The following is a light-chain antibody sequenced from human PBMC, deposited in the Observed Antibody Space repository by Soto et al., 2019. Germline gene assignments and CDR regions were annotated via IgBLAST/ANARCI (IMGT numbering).Light chain of an antibody. CDR2: GAF. V-gene: IGKV3-15*01. J-gene: IGKJ1*01. Sequence: EVVFAQSPGTLSVSPGERATFSCRASQSVRRNLDWYQQKPGQAPSLLIYGAFTRATGIPARLSGTGYGTELTITISSMQYEDFALYYCQQYNDWPLTFGQGTKVDIK. CDR1: QSVRRN. CDR3: QQYNDWPLT.